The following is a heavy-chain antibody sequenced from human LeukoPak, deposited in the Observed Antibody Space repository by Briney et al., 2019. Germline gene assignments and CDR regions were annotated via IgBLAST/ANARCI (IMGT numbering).Heavy chain of an antibody. J-gene: IGHJ4*02. D-gene: IGHD6-6*01. Sequence: GGSLRLSCAASGFTFSSHAMSWVRQVPGKGLEWVSVISGSGDNTYYADSVKGRFTISRDNSKNMLYLQMNSLRAEDTAVYYCAKWKYSNSGIDDYWGQGTLVTVSS. CDR3: AKWKYSNSGIDDY. V-gene: IGHV3-23*01. CDR1: GFTFSSHA. CDR2: ISGSGDNT.